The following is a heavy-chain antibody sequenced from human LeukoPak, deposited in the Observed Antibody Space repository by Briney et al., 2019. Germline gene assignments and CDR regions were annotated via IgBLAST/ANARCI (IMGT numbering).Heavy chain of an antibody. CDR2: IYYSGST. Sequence: SETLSLTCTVSGGSISSSSYYWGWIRQPPGKGLEWIGSIYYSGSTYYNPSLKSRVTISVDTSKNQFSLKLTSVTAADTAVYYCARGDVFDIWGQGTLVTVSS. J-gene: IGHJ3*02. V-gene: IGHV4-39*07. CDR3: ARGDVFDI. CDR1: GGSISSSSYY.